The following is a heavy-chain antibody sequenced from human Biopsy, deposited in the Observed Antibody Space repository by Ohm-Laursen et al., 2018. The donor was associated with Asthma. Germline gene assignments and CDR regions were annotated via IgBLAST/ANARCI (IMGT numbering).Heavy chain of an antibody. J-gene: IGHJ4*02. CDR1: GFTFSGYT. V-gene: IGHV3-21*01. CDR2: ITSSSSYI. Sequence: SLRLSCAASGFTFSGYTMNWVRQAPGKGLEWVSSITSSSSYIFYADSVKGRFTISRDNSRNSLYLQMNSLRAEDTAVYYCARDAPTGGYIDYWGLGTLVTVSS. D-gene: IGHD7-27*01. CDR3: ARDAPTGGYIDY.